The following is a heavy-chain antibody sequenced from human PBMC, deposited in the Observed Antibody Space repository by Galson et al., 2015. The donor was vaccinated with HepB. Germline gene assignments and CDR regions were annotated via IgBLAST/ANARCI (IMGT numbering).Heavy chain of an antibody. Sequence: ETLSLTCTVPGGSISSSSYYWGWIRQPPGKGLEWIGSIYYSGSTYYNPSLKSRVTISVDTSKNQFSLKLSSVTAADTAVYYFARHEGPAGIFWSGLLGPLDVWGKGTTVTVSS. CDR2: IYYSGST. V-gene: IGHV4-39*01. D-gene: IGHD3-3*01. CDR1: GGSISSSSYY. J-gene: IGHJ6*04. CDR3: ARHEGPAGIFWSGLLGPLDV.